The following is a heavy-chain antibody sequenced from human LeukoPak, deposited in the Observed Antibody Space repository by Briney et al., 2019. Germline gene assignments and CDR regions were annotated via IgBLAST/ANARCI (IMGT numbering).Heavy chain of an antibody. CDR2: ISSSNSGI. Sequence: GGSLRLSCAASGFTFRSYNMNWARQAPGKGLELVSSISSSNSGIYSADSVKGRFTISRDNAKNSLYLQMNSLRAEDTAVYYCARHCSGGACYSDPHYYYYHMDVWGKGTTVTVSS. CDR1: GFTFRSYN. J-gene: IGHJ6*03. CDR3: ARHCSGGACYSDPHYYYYHMDV. V-gene: IGHV3-21*01. D-gene: IGHD2-15*01.